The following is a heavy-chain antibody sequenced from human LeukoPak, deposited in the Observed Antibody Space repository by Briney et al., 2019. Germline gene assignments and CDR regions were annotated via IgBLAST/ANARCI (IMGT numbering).Heavy chain of an antibody. D-gene: IGHD3-3*01. V-gene: IGHV4-34*01. CDR3: AGGRYDFWSGYSTYYGMDV. Sequence: PSETLSLTRAVYGGSFSGYYWSWIRQPPGKGLEWIGEINHSGSTNYNPSLKSRVTISVDTSKNQFSLKLSSVTAADTAVYYCAGGRYDFWSGYSTYYGMDVWGQGTTVTVSS. J-gene: IGHJ6*02. CDR1: GGSFSGYY. CDR2: INHSGST.